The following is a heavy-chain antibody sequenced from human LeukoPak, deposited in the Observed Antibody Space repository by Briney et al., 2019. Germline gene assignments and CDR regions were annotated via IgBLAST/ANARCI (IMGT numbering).Heavy chain of an antibody. CDR1: GGSISNYF. J-gene: IGHJ4*02. Sequence: SETLSLTCTVSGGSISNYFWSWIRQPPGEELEWVAYIYDSGTRNYTPSLKSRVPISVDTSKNQFSLSLSSVTAADTAVYYCARSNGWYSFDYWGQGTLVTVSS. V-gene: IGHV4-59*01. CDR2: IYDSGTR. CDR3: ARSNGWYSFDY. D-gene: IGHD6-19*01.